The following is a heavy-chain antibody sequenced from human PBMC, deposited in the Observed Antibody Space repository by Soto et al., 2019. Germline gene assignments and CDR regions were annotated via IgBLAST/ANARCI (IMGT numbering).Heavy chain of an antibody. CDR2: ITDYNDNT. D-gene: IGHD2-15*01. J-gene: IGHJ4*02. CDR1: GYTFTSYN. Sequence: QIQLVQSGAEVKKPGASVKVSCKASGYTFTSYNMAWVRQAPGQGLEWMGWITDYNDNTTWPQKPQGRVTMTTDTSTSTAYMELRSLRSDDTAVYYCAREGSYHFDYWGQGTLVTVSS. V-gene: IGHV1-18*01. CDR3: AREGSYHFDY.